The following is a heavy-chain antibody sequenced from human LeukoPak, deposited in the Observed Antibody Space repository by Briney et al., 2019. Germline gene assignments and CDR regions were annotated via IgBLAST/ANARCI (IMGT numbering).Heavy chain of an antibody. J-gene: IGHJ4*02. CDR3: ARKSGWHFDY. D-gene: IGHD3-22*01. CDR1: GYSFANYW. Sequence: GESLKISCKGSGYSFANYWIGWVRQMPGKGPEWVGIICPGDSDTRYSPSSQGHVTISADKSISPAYLLWSSLKASDTAMYYCARKSGWHFDYWGQGTLVTVSS. CDR2: ICPGDSDT. V-gene: IGHV5-51*03.